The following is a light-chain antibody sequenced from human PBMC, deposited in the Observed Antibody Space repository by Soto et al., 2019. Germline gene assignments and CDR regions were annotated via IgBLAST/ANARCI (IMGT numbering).Light chain of an antibody. CDR3: MQGTPCKYP. CDR2: KVS. V-gene: IGKV2-30*02. J-gene: IGKJ2*01. CDR1: QSLVHSDGNTH. Sequence: VVMTQSPLSLPVTLGQPASISCRSSQSLVHSDGNTHLNWFQQRPGQSPRRLICKVSNRDSGVPDIFSDSASGTDFTQKISSVEAEDVVVYYCMQGTPCKYPFGQGTKMEIK.